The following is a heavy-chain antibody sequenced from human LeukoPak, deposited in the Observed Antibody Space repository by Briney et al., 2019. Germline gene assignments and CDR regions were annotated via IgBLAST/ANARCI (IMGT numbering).Heavy chain of an antibody. CDR2: IKPSGGST. Sequence: GASVKVSCKASGYTFTSYYMHWVRQAPGQGLEWMGIIKPSGGSTSYAQKFQGRVTMTRDMSTRTVYRELSSLRSEATAVYYCARGFLTGYSSLDYWGEGTLVTVSS. D-gene: IGHD3-9*01. V-gene: IGHV1-46*01. CDR1: GYTFTSYY. CDR3: ARGFLTGYSSLDY. J-gene: IGHJ4*02.